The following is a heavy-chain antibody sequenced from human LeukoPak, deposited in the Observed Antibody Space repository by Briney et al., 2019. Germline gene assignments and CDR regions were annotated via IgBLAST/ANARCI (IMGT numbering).Heavy chain of an antibody. D-gene: IGHD2/OR15-2a*01. V-gene: IGHV3-23*01. Sequence: PGGSLRLPCAASGFTFNNYAMGWVRQAPAKGLEWVSGVSADGGSTYYADSVKGRFTISRDTSKNTLYLQVNSLRADDTAVYYCAKCLGISRTLFDYWGQGTLVTVSS. J-gene: IGHJ4*02. CDR1: GFTFNNYA. CDR2: VSADGGST. CDR3: AKCLGISRTLFDY.